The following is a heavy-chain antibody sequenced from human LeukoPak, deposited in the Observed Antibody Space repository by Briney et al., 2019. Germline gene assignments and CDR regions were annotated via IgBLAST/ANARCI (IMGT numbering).Heavy chain of an antibody. D-gene: IGHD1-7*01. CDR2: INHSGST. CDR1: GGSFIGYY. J-gene: IGHJ5*02. V-gene: IGHV4-34*01. Sequence: PSETLSLTCAVYGGSFIGYYWSWIRQPPGKGLEWIGEINHSGSTNYNPSLKSRVTISVDTSKNQFSLKLSSVTAADTAVYYCARDLAYITGTTRIAAQTNWFDPWGQGTLVTVSS. CDR3: ARDLAYITGTTRIAAQTNWFDP.